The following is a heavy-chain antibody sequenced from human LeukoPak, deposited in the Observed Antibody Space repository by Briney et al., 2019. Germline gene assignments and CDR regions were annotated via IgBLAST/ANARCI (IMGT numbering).Heavy chain of an antibody. CDR2: IPSSGSTI. Sequence: GGALRLSCSASGFNFGTYGMNWVRQAPGKGLEWVSYIPSSGSTIYYADSVQGRFTISRDNAKNSLYLQMNSLRAEDTAVYYCAREGYSSSSFDYWGQGTLVTVSS. CDR3: AREGYSSSSFDY. J-gene: IGHJ4*02. CDR1: GFNFGTYG. V-gene: IGHV3-48*04. D-gene: IGHD6-6*01.